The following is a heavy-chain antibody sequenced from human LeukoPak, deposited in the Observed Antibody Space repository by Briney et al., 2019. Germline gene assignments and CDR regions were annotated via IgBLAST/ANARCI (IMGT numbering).Heavy chain of an antibody. V-gene: IGHV3-21*01. D-gene: IGHD6-6*01. CDR1: GFTFSSYS. CDR3: ARDLRSSSSSPQGDY. J-gene: IGHJ4*02. CDR2: ISSSSSYI. Sequence: GGSLRLSCAASGFTFSSYSMNWVRQAPGKGLEWVSSISSSSSYIYYADSVKGRFTISRDNAKNSLYLQMNSLRAEDTAVYYCARDLRSSSSSPQGDYWGQGTLVTVSS.